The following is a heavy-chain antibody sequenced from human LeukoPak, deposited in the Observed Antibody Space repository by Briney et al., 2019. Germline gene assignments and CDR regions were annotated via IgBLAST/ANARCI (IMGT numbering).Heavy chain of an antibody. V-gene: IGHV4-39*01. CDR2: IYYSGST. J-gene: IGHJ6*03. D-gene: IGHD2-15*01. CDR1: GGSVSRSPYY. CDR3: ASFYCSGGSCYQYYYYYYMDV. Sequence: SETLSLTCTVSGGSVSRSPYYWGWIRQPPGKGLEWIGNIYYSGSTYSNPSLRSRVTISVDTSKNQFSLKLSSVTAADTAVYYCASFYCSGGSCYQYYYYYYMDVWGKGTTVTISS.